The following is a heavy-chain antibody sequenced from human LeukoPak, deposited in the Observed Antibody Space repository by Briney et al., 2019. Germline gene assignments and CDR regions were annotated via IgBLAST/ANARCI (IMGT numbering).Heavy chain of an antibody. J-gene: IGHJ3*02. V-gene: IGHV3-9*01. Sequence: PGGSLRLSCAASGFTFDDYAMHWVRQAPGKGLEWVSGISWNSATIGYADSVKGRFTISRDNAKNSLYVQMNSLRAEDTALYYCAKVIVGATGAFDIWGQGTMVTVSS. CDR3: AKVIVGATGAFDI. CDR2: ISWNSATI. D-gene: IGHD1-26*01. CDR1: GFTFDDYA.